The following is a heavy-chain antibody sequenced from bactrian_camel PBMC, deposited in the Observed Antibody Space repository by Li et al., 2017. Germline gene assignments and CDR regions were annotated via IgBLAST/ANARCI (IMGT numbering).Heavy chain of an antibody. CDR1: GNTDDATC. J-gene: IGHJ7*01. CDR2: IYLHGPMT. D-gene: IGHD3*01. V-gene: IGHV3S53*01. Sequence: HVQLVESGGGSAQIGGSLRLSCEASGNTDDATCMGWFRQDPGKEREPVATIYLHGPMTWYADSVRGRFAISRDNPKKKIVYLQMDNLKPEDTSTYYCATALAMSSPDYCYIPSRSYYYPMKYWGEGTQVTVS.